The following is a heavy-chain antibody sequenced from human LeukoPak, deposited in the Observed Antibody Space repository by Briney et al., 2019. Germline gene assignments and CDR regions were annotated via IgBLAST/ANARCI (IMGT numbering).Heavy chain of an antibody. V-gene: IGHV3-66*01. CDR1: GFTVSSNY. CDR2: LYSGGSI. CDR3: ARAGAYHFDN. D-gene: IGHD3-16*01. J-gene: IGHJ4*02. Sequence: GGSLRLSCAASGFTVSSNYMSWVRQAPGRGLEWVSVLYSGGSIYYADSVKGRFTISRDNSKNTLYLQMNSLRDEDTAVYYCARAGAYHFDNWGQGTLVTVPS.